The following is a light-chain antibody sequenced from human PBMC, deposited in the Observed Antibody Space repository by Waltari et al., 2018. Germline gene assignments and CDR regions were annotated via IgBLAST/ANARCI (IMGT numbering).Light chain of an antibody. Sequence: EIVLTQSPGTLSMSPGEGDTLSCRASQSVSKTYIAWYQQRPGQAPRLLIYASSSRATGIPDRFSGSGSATDFTLTISRLEPEDFAVYYCQQYDGSPHTFGQGTKVEMK. CDR3: QQYDGSPHT. V-gene: IGKV3-20*01. CDR1: QSVSKTY. CDR2: ASS. J-gene: IGKJ1*01.